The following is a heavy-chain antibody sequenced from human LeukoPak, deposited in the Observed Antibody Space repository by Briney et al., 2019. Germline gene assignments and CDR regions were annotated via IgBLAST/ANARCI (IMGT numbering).Heavy chain of an antibody. J-gene: IGHJ4*02. D-gene: IGHD4-17*01. CDR1: GFTFSSYA. V-gene: IGHV3-30*04. Sequence: PGGSLRLSCAASGFTFSSYAIHWVRQAPGKGLEWVAVISFDGTDAFYADSVKGRFTISRDNSKNTLYLQMNSLRADDTAVYYCARGHTAVTRHFDFWGQGTLVTVSS. CDR3: ARGHTAVTRHFDF. CDR2: ISFDGTDA.